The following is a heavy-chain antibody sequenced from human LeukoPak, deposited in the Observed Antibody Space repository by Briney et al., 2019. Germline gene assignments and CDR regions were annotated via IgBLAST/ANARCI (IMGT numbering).Heavy chain of an antibody. CDR3: ARDQMGVRQLFRSYYYGMDV. Sequence: PSETLSLTCTVSGGSISSGGYYWSWIRQHPGKGLEWIGYIYYSGSTYYNPSLKSRVTISVDTSKNQFSLKLSSVTAADTAVYYCARDQMGVRQLFRSYYYGMDVWGQGTTVTVSS. V-gene: IGHV4-31*03. J-gene: IGHJ6*02. D-gene: IGHD3-16*01. CDR1: GGSISSGGYY. CDR2: IYYSGST.